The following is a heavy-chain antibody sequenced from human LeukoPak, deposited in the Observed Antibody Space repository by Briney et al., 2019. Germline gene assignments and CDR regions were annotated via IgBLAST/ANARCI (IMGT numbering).Heavy chain of an antibody. CDR1: GSTFSNYA. D-gene: IGHD3-9*01. V-gene: IGHV3-23*01. CDR2: ITGSGGNT. CDR3: AKWGDFDVLTGYYVPDF. Sequence: HPGASLRLSCAASGSTFSNYAMSWVRQAPGKGLEWVSAITGSGGNTYYADSVKGRFTISRDNSKNTLYLQMNSLRDEDTAVYYCAKWGDFDVLTGYYVPDFWGQGTLVTVSS. J-gene: IGHJ4*02.